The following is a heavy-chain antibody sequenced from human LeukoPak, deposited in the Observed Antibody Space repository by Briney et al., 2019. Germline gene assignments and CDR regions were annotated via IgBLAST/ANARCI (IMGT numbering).Heavy chain of an antibody. CDR3: ARGGGSRYYDSSGYVYYFDY. Sequence: SETLSLTCTVSGGAIRSYYWSWIRQPPGKGLEWIGYIYYNGSTNYSPSLKSRVTMSVDTSKNQFSLKLSSVTAADTAVYYCARGGGSRYYDSSGYVYYFDYWGQGTLVTVSS. CDR2: IYYNGST. J-gene: IGHJ4*02. V-gene: IGHV4-59*12. D-gene: IGHD3-22*01. CDR1: GGAIRSYY.